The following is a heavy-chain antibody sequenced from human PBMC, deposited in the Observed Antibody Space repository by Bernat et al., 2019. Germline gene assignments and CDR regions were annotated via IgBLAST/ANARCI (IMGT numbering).Heavy chain of an antibody. J-gene: IGHJ4*02. CDR2: IRSKAYGGTT. CDR3: TTDYTGWYTFDF. D-gene: IGHD3-16*01. V-gene: IGHV3-49*04. Sequence: EVELVESGGGLAQPGRSLRPSCKASGFTFGDYPMSWVRQAPGKGLEWVGFIRSKAYGGTTEYAASVKGRFTISRDDSKSIAYLQMNSLRSEDTAVYYCTTDYTGWYTFDFWGQGTLVTVSS. CDR1: GFTFGDYP.